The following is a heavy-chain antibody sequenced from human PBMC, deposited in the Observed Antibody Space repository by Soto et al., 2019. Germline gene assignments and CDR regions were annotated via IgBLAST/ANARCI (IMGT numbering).Heavy chain of an antibody. CDR1: GFTFSSYA. D-gene: IGHD6-19*01. V-gene: IGHV3-23*01. CDR3: AKVESSGWYRSWFDY. J-gene: IGHJ4*02. CDR2: ISGSGGST. Sequence: PGGSLRLSCAASGFTFSSYAMSWVRQAPGKGLEWVSAISGSGGSTYYADSVKGRFTISRDNSKNTLYLQMNSLRAEDTAVYYCAKVESSGWYRSWFDYWGQGTLVTVSS.